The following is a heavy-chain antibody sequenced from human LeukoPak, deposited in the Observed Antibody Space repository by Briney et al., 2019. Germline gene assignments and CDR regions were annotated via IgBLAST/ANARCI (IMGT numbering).Heavy chain of an antibody. J-gene: IGHJ4*02. V-gene: IGHV3-21*01. Sequence: GGSLRLSCAASGFTFSSYSMNWVRQAPGKGLEWVPSISGNKNYIYYADSVGGRFTISRDNARDSLFLQMDSLRAEDTGVYYCARDPHNPGPIDYWGQGTLVTVSS. CDR3: ARDPHNPGPIDY. CDR1: GFTFSSYS. CDR2: ISGNKNYI.